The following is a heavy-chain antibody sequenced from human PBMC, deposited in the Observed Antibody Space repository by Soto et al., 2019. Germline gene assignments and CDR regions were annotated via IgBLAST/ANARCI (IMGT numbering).Heavy chain of an antibody. CDR2: INQYGSER. J-gene: IGHJ4*02. CDR3: VCCGYFFVY. Sequence: EVQLVESGGGLVQPGGSLRLPCAASGFTFSTYWMTWVRQPPGKGLEWVASINQYGSERYYVYSVSGRFIISRDNAKNSVYLQMISLKAEDPAVYYCVCCGYFFVYWGQRTPVTVSP. CDR1: GFTFSTYW. D-gene: IGHD2-21*01. V-gene: IGHV3-7*01.